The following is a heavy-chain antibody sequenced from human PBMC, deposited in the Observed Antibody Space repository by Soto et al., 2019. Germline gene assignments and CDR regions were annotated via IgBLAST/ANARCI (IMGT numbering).Heavy chain of an antibody. CDR2: IYPGDSDT. CDR1: GYSFTSYW. J-gene: IGHJ4*02. Sequence: PGESLKISCKGSGYSFTSYWIGWVRQMPGKGLEWMGIIYPGDSDTRYSPSFQGQVTISADKSISTAYLQWSSLKASDTAMYYCAREAADEYSSSSYFDYWGQGTLVTVSS. D-gene: IGHD6-6*01. V-gene: IGHV5-51*01. CDR3: AREAADEYSSSSYFDY.